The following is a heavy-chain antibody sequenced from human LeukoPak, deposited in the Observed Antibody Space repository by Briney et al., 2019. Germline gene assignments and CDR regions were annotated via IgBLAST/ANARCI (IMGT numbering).Heavy chain of an antibody. CDR2: ISGSGGST. V-gene: IGHV3-23*01. CDR1: GFTFSSYA. J-gene: IGHJ4*02. Sequence: GGSLRLSCAASGFTFSSYAMSWVRQAPGKGLEWVSAISGSGGSTYYADSVKGRFTISRDNAKNSLYLQMNSPRVEDTAVYYCARLDYPTPDYWGQGTLVTVSS. CDR3: ARLDYPTPDY. D-gene: IGHD4-11*01.